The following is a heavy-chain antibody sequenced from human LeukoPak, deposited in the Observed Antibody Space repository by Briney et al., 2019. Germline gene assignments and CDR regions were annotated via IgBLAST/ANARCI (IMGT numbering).Heavy chain of an antibody. V-gene: IGHV1-2*06. D-gene: IGHD3-9*01. Sequence: ASVKVSCKASGYTFTGYYMHWVRQAPGQGLEWMGRINPNSGGTNYAQKFQGRVTMTRDTSISTAYMELSRLRSDDTAVYHCAREGIRYHDKTNWFDPWGQGTLVTVSS. CDR1: GYTFTGYY. CDR2: INPNSGGT. CDR3: AREGIRYHDKTNWFDP. J-gene: IGHJ5*02.